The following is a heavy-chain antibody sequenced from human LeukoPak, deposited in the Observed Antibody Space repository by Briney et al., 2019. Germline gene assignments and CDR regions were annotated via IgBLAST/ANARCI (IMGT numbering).Heavy chain of an antibody. CDR2: IIPIFGTA. V-gene: IGHV1-69*13. CDR3: ARGVVGATTGAYSFDY. J-gene: IGHJ4*01. CDR1: GFTFTSYD. D-gene: IGHD1-26*01. Sequence: SVKVSCKASGFTFTSYDINWVRQAPGQGLEWMGGIIPIFGTANYAQKFQGRVTIIADESTSTAYMELSSLRSEDTAVYYCARGVVGATTGAYSFDYWGRGTLVTVSS.